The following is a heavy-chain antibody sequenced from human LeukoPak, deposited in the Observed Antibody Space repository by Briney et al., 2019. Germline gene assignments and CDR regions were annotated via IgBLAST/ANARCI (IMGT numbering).Heavy chain of an antibody. CDR2: LYYSGST. CDR1: GGSIGSYY. J-gene: IGHJ6*02. V-gene: IGHV4-59*08. Sequence: SSETLSLTCNVSGGSIGSYYWSWIRQSPGKGLEWIGYLYYSGSTDYNPSLKSRVTISVDTPKNQFSLNLSSVTAADTAVYYCARHREDYYYHGMDVWGQGTTVTVSS. CDR3: ARHREDYYYHGMDV.